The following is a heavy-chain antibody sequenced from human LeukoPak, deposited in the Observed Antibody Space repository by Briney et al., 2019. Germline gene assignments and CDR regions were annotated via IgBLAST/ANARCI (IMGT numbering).Heavy chain of an antibody. CDR1: GGSISSSSYY. CDR2: IYYSGST. Sequence: SETLSLTCTVSGGSISSSSYYWGWIRQPPGKGLEWIGSIYYSGSTYYNPSLKSRVIVSLDKSKNQFSLKLSSVTAADTAVYYCARVTGYRIEDYFDYWGQGTLVTVSS. J-gene: IGHJ4*02. CDR3: ARVTGYRIEDYFDY. V-gene: IGHV4-39*07. D-gene: IGHD6-13*01.